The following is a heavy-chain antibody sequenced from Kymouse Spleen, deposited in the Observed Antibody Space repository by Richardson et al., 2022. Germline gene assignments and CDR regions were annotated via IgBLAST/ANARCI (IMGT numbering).Heavy chain of an antibody. J-gene: IGHJ3*02. CDR3: TYYDILTGYPGFDI. CDR2: IRSKANSYAT. D-gene: IGHD3-9*01. V-gene: IGHV3-73*02. CDR1: GFTFSGSA. Sequence: EVQLVESGGGLVQPGGSLKLSCAASGFTFSGSAMHWVRQASGKGLEWVGRIRSKANSYATAYAASVKGRFTISRDDSKNTAYLQMNSLKTEDTAVYYCTYYDILTGYPGFDIWGQGTMVTVSS.